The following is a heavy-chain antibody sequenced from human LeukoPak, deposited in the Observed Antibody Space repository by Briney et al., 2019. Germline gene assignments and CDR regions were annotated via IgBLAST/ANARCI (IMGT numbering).Heavy chain of an antibody. V-gene: IGHV3-23*01. J-gene: IGHJ4*02. CDR3: AKRGGYSFDY. Sequence: GGSLRLSCAASGFTFSTHAMNWVRKAPGKGLEWVSVFIGGGGSTYYADSVKGRFTISRDNSKNTLYLQMNSLRAEDTAVYYCAKRGGYSFDYWGQGTLVTVSS. CDR1: GFTFSTHA. D-gene: IGHD2-15*01. CDR2: FIGGGGST.